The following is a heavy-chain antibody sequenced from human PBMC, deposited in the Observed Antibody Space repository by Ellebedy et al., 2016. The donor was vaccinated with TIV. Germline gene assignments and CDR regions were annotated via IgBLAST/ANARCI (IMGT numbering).Heavy chain of an antibody. CDR2: IQYDGFTT. V-gene: IGHV3-30*02. CDR3: AREGGPTVVGTFDI. Sequence: GGSLRLSCAASGFDFSTYGMHWVRQAPGKGMEWVAFIQYDGFTTYYADSVKGRFTISRDNSKNTLYLEMNSLRDEDTAVYYCAREGGPTVVGTFDIWGQGTTVTVSS. CDR1: GFDFSTYG. J-gene: IGHJ3*02. D-gene: IGHD2-21*01.